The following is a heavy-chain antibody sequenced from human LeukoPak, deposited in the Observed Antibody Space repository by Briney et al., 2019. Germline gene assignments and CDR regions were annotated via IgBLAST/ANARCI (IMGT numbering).Heavy chain of an antibody. CDR1: GYTFTSYG. CDR2: ISAYNGNT. V-gene: IGHV1-18*01. CDR3: ATPSSYGQHYFDY. D-gene: IGHD2-2*01. J-gene: IGHJ4*02. Sequence: ASVKVSCKASGYTFTSYGISWVRQAPGQGLEWMGWISAYNGNTNYAQKLQGRVTMTTDTSTSTVYMELSSLRSEDTAVYYCATPSSYGQHYFDYWGQGTLVTVSS.